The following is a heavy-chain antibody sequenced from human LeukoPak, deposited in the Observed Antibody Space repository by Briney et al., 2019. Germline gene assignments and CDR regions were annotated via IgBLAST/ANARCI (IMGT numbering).Heavy chain of an antibody. V-gene: IGHV3-53*01. Sequence: PGGSLRLSCAASGFTVSSNYMSWVRQAPGKGLEWVSVIYSGGSTYHADSVKGRFTISRDNSKNTLYLQMNSLRAEDTAVYYCAKTRPLDSSSWSHGDYWGQGTLVTVSS. CDR3: AKTRPLDSSSWSHGDY. J-gene: IGHJ4*02. D-gene: IGHD6-13*01. CDR1: GFTVSSNY. CDR2: IYSGGST.